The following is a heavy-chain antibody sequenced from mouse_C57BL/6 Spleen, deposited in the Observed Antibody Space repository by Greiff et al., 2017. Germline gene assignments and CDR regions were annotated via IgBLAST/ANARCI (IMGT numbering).Heavy chain of an antibody. V-gene: IGHV3-6*01. J-gene: IGHJ3*01. Sequence: EVKLVESGPGLVKPSQSLSLTCSVTGYSITSGYYWNWIRQFPGNKLEWMGYISYDGSNNYNPSLKNRISITRDTSKNQFFLKLNSVTTEDTATYYCASAGYYSNYRGFFAYWGQGTLVTVSA. CDR3: ASAGYYSNYRGFFAY. CDR2: ISYDGSN. CDR1: GYSITSGYY. D-gene: IGHD2-5*01.